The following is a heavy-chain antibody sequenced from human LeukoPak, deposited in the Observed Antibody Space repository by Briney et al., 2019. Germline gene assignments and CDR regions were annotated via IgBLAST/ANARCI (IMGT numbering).Heavy chain of an antibody. V-gene: IGHV3-23*01. D-gene: IGHD3-22*01. CDR1: GFTFSSYA. CDR3: ASTSTYYYDSRGKWFDP. Sequence: PGGSLRLSCAASGFTFSSYAMSWVRQAPGKWLEWASAISGSGGSTYYADSVKGRFTISRDNSKNTLYLQMNSLRAEDTAVYYCASTSTYYYDSRGKWFDPWGQGTLVTVSS. J-gene: IGHJ5*02. CDR2: ISGSGGST.